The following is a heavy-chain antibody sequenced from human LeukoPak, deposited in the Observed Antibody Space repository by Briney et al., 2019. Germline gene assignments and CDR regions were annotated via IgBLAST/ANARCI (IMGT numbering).Heavy chain of an antibody. CDR2: IYYSGST. J-gene: IGHJ4*02. Sequence: SETLSLTCTVSGVSISSYYWSWIRQPPGKGLEWIGDIYYSGSTNYNPSLQSRVTLHVDTSKNQFSLKLNSVTAADTAVYYCARHGSAWYDFDYWGQGTLVTVSS. CDR3: ARHGSAWYDFDY. CDR1: GVSISSYY. D-gene: IGHD6-19*01. V-gene: IGHV4-59*08.